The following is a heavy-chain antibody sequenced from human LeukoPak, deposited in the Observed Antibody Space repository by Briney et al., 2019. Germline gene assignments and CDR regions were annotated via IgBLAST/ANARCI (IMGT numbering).Heavy chain of an antibody. CDR1: GGSISSGGYS. J-gene: IGHJ3*02. CDR2: IYHSGST. Sequence: PSETLSLTCAVSGGSISSGGYSWSWIRQPPGKGLEWIGYIYHSGSTYYNPSLKSRVTISVDRSKNQFSLKLSSVTAADTAVYYCARTCSSEGTAMVHRHDAFDIWSQGTMVTVSS. CDR3: ARTCSSEGTAMVHRHDAFDI. V-gene: IGHV4-30-2*01. D-gene: IGHD5-18*01.